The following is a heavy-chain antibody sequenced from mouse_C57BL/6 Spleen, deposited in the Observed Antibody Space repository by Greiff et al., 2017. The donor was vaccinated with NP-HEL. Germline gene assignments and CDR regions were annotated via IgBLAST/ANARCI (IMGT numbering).Heavy chain of an antibody. J-gene: IGHJ4*01. V-gene: IGHV1-7*01. CDR2: INPSSGYT. D-gene: IGHD1-1*01. CDR3: ARLRYGSSYFYAMDY. Sequence: QVHVKQSGAELAKPGASVKLSCKASGYTFTSYWMHWVKQRPGQGLEWIGYINPSSGYTKYNQKFKDKATLTADKSSSTAYMQLSSLTYEDSAVYYCARLRYGSSYFYAMDYWGQGTSVTVSS. CDR1: GYTFTSYW.